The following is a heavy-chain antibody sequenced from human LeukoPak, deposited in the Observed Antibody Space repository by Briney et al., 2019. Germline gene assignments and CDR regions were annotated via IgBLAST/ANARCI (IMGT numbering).Heavy chain of an antibody. Sequence: GGSLRLSCAASGFTFSGCAMSWVRQAPGKGLEWVSAIRGSGGTTYYADSVKGRFTISRDNSKDTLYLQMNSLRAEDTAIYYCAKGLYEWLSDTDYWGQGTPVTVSS. CDR1: GFTFSGCA. CDR2: IRGSGGTT. V-gene: IGHV3-23*01. CDR3: AKGLYEWLSDTDY. J-gene: IGHJ4*02. D-gene: IGHD3-3*01.